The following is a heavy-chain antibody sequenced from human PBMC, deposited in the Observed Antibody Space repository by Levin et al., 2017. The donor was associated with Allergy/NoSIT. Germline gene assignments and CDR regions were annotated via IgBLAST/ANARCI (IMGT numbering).Heavy chain of an antibody. V-gene: IGHV4-30-4*01. CDR2: IYYTGST. J-gene: IGHJ4*02. CDR3: ARAGYYASGSYADY. Sequence: SETLSLTCTVSGGSISSDDYYWSWIRQPPGKGLEWIGYIYYTGSTYYNPSLKSRVTISLDTSENQFSLKLSSVTAADTALYYCARAGYYASGSYADYWGQGTLVTVSS. D-gene: IGHD3-10*01. CDR1: GGSISSDDYY.